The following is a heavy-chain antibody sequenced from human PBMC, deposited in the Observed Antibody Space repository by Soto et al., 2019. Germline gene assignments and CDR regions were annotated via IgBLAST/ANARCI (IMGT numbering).Heavy chain of an antibody. V-gene: IGHV1-18*04. CDR1: GYTFASYG. CDR3: ARDAPRRYNPGQGLEY. CDR2: ISTYYDNT. Sequence: ASVKVSCKASGYTFASYGISWVRQAPVQGLEWMGWISTYYDNTNYAQNLRGRVTMTTETSTSTAYMELRSLRSDDTAVYYCARDAPRRYNPGQGLEYWGHGTLVTASS. D-gene: IGHD1-1*01. J-gene: IGHJ4*01.